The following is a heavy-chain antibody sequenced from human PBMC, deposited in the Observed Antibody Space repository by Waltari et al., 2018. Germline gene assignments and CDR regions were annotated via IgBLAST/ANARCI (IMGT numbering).Heavy chain of an antibody. CDR2: IKPDGSDK. Sequence: EVQLMESGGGLVQPGGSLRLSCEASGFLFHHYWMSWVRRAPGKGLEWVGNIKPDGSDKYYLDSVNGRFTMSRDNGKKSLDLQMNSLKVEDTAIYYCARSGGYGWDYWGQGTLVTVSS. CDR3: ARSGGYGWDY. CDR1: GFLFHHYW. V-gene: IGHV3-7*01. D-gene: IGHD3-10*01. J-gene: IGHJ4*02.